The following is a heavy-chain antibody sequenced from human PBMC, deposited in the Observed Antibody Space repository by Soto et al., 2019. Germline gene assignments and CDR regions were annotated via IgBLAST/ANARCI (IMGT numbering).Heavy chain of an antibody. CDR3: AKTGPYDILTYWYFDL. Sequence: SETLSLTCIVSGNSISSSSYYWVWIRQPPGKGLEWIGSIYYSGTTYYNPSLESRVTISIDTSKNQFSLKVSSLTAADTAVYYCAKTGPYDILTYWYFDLWGRGTRVTVSS. CDR2: IYYSGTT. V-gene: IGHV4-39*01. D-gene: IGHD3-9*01. J-gene: IGHJ2*01. CDR1: GNSISSSSYY.